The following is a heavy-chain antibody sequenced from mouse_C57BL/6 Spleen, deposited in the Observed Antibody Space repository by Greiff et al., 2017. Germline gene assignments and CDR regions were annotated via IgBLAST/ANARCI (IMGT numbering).Heavy chain of an antibody. Sequence: QVQLKESGAELVKPGASVKLSCKASGYTFTEYTIHWVKQRSGQGLEWIGWFYPGSGSIKYNEKFKDKATLTADKSSSTVYMELSRLTSEDSAVYFCARHEEAYYYGSPGYFDVWGTGTTVTVSS. CDR3: ARHEEAYYYGSPGYFDV. CDR1: GYTFTEYT. J-gene: IGHJ1*03. V-gene: IGHV1-62-2*01. CDR2: FYPGSGSI. D-gene: IGHD1-1*01.